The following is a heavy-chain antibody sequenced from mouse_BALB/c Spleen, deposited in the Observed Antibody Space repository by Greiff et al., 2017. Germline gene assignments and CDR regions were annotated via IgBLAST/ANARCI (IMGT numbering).Heavy chain of an antibody. CDR3: ARVSGYYWYFDV. CDR1: GFSLTSYG. Sequence: QVQLQQSGPGLVAPSQSLSITCTVSGFSLTSYGVHWVRQPPGKGLGWLGVIWAGGSTNYNSALMSRLSISKDNSKSQVFLKMNSLQTDDTAMYYCARVSGYYWYFDVWGAGTTVTVSS. J-gene: IGHJ1*01. V-gene: IGHV2-9*02. D-gene: IGHD2-2*01. CDR2: IWAGGST.